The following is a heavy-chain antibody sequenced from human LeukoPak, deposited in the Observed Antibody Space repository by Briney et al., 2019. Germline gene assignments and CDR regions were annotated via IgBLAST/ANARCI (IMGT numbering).Heavy chain of an antibody. D-gene: IGHD2-2*01. CDR3: ARDYVVVVPAATEGFYFDY. CDR2: INPISGST. V-gene: IGHV1-2*02. Sequence: ASVKVSCKASGYTFTGYYIHWVRQAPGQGLEWMGWINPISGSTNYAQKFQGRVTMTRDTSISTAYMELSRLRSDDTAVYYCARDYVVVVPAATEGFYFDYWGQGTLVTVSS. J-gene: IGHJ4*02. CDR1: GYTFTGYY.